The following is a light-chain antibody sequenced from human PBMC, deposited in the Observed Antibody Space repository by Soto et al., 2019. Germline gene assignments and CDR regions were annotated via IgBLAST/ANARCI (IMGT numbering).Light chain of an antibody. J-gene: IGLJ1*01. Sequence: QSALAQPRSVSGSPGQSVTISCTGTDXNIGFYNFVSWYQQHPDKAPHLVIYDVNKRPSGVPARFSGSKSGNTASLTISGLQADDEADYYCCSYAGSYTYVFGIGTKVTVL. CDR3: CSYAGSYTYV. CDR2: DVN. V-gene: IGLV2-11*01. CDR1: DXNIGFYNF.